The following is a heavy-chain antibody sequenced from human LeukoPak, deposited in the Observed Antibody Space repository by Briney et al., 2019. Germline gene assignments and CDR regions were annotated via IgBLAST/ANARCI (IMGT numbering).Heavy chain of an antibody. CDR3: ARARTDRDGYNYECEY. V-gene: IGHV4-34*01. D-gene: IGHD5-24*01. Sequence: SETLSLTCAVYGGSFSGYYWGWIRQPPGKGLEWIGEINHSGSTNYNPSLKSRVTISVDTSKNQFSLKLSSVTAADTAMYYCARARTDRDGYNYECEYWGQGTPVTVSS. CDR2: INHSGST. J-gene: IGHJ4*02. CDR1: GGSFSGYY.